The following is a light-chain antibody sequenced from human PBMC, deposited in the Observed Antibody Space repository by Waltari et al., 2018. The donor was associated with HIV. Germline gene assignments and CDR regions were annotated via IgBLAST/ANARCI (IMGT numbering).Light chain of an antibody. Sequence: QSALTQPASVSGSPGQSITLSCPGTSSDIGIYNFVSWYQQHPNIAPKLLIYEVSKRPSGVSARFSASKSGNTASLTISGLQADDEADYYCCSYAASSTSPMVFGTGTKVTVL. CDR2: EVS. J-gene: IGLJ1*01. CDR1: SSDIGIYNF. CDR3: CSYAASSTSPMV. V-gene: IGLV2-23*02.